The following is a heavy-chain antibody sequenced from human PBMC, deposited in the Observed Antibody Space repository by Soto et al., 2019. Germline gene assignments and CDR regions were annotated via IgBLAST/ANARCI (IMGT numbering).Heavy chain of an antibody. CDR1: GGTFSSYA. V-gene: IGHV1-69*13. CDR3: ARAPPRSYGMDV. Sequence: ASVKVSCKASGGTFSSYAISWVRQAPGQGLEWMGGIIPIFGTANYAQKFQGRVTITADESTSTAYMELSSLRSEDTAVYYCARAPPRSYGMDVWGQGTTVTVSS. J-gene: IGHJ6*02. CDR2: IIPIFGTA.